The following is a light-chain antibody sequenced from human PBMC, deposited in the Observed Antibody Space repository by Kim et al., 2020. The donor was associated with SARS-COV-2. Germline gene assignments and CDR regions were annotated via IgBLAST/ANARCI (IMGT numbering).Light chain of an antibody. CDR1: SLRTYV. V-gene: IGLV3-19*01. CDR3: NSRDTGGDHLI. Sequence: SSELTQDPAVSVALGQTVRVTCQGESLRTYVASWYQQKPGQAPVLVIFAKNSRPSGIPDRFSASTSRNTASLTITEAQAEDEAVYYCNSRDTGGDHLIFG. CDR2: AKN. J-gene: IGLJ2*01.